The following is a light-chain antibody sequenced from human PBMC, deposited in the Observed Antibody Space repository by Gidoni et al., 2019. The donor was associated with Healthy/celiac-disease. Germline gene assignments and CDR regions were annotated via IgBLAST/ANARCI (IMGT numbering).Light chain of an antibody. Sequence: DIQMTQSPSSLSASVGDRVTITCQARQDISNYLNWYQQKPGKAPKLLIYDASNLETGVPSRFSGSGSGTDFTFTISSLQPEDIATHYCQQYDNRREFTFGPGTKVDIK. CDR1: QDISNY. V-gene: IGKV1-33*01. CDR3: QQYDNRREFT. CDR2: DAS. J-gene: IGKJ3*01.